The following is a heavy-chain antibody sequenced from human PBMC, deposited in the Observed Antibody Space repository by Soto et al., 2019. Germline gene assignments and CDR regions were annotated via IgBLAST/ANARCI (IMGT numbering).Heavy chain of an antibody. CDR2: ISGYNGDT. CDR1: GYSFTTFG. Sequence: QGLLVQSGAEVKQPGASVKVSCKASGYSFTTFGISWVRQAPGQGLEWMGWISGYNGDTNNAQNFQDRVTMTIDRSTTKAYLELRSLTSDDTAVYYCAKNGHPPYYYYGMDVWGQGTTVTVSS. CDR3: AKNGHPPYYYYGMDV. D-gene: IGHD2-8*01. J-gene: IGHJ6*02. V-gene: IGHV1-18*01.